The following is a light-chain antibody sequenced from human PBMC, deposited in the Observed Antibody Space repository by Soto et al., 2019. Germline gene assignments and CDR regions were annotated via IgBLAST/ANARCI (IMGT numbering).Light chain of an antibody. V-gene: IGKV3-20*01. Sequence: EIVLTQSPGTLSLSPGERATLSCRASESVSSTNLAWYQHKPGQAPRLLIYGASSRATGIPDGFSASGSGTDFILTISRLEPEDFAVYYCQQYASPYTFGQGTKLEIK. CDR1: ESVSSTN. CDR2: GAS. J-gene: IGKJ2*01. CDR3: QQYASPYT.